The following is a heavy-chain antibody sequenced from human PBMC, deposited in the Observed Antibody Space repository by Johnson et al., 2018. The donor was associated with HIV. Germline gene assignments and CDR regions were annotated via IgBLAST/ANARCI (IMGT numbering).Heavy chain of an antibody. V-gene: IGHV3-11*04. CDR2: ISSSGSII. D-gene: IGHD4-17*01. J-gene: IGHJ3*02. CDR3: ARDSTPWGGDHVAYAFDI. CDR1: GFRFSDYY. Sequence: QMQLVESGGGLVKPGGYLRLSCAASGFRFSDYYMSWIRQAPGKGLEWVSYISSSGSIIYYADFLKGRLTISRDNAKKAMYLQMNSLRAEDTALYYCARDSTPWGGDHVAYAFDIWGRGTMVTVSS.